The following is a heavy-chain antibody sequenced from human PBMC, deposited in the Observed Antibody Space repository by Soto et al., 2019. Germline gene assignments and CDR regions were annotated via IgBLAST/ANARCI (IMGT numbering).Heavy chain of an antibody. CDR2: INHSGST. CDR3: ARVVRGVPNYYYYGMDV. Sequence: PSETLSFTCAVYGGSFSGYYWSWIRQPPGKGLEWIGEINHSGSTNYNPSLKSRVTISVDTSKNQFSLKLSSVTAADTAVYYCARVVRGVPNYYYYGMDVWGQGTTVTVSS. J-gene: IGHJ6*02. V-gene: IGHV4-34*01. D-gene: IGHD3-10*01. CDR1: GGSFSGYY.